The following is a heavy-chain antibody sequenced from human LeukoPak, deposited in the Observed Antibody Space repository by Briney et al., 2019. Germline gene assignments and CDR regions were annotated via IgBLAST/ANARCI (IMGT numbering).Heavy chain of an antibody. V-gene: IGHV1-2*02. D-gene: IGHD3-3*01. CDR2: INSNSGGT. J-gene: IGHJ5*02. CDR3: ARGPHKRTYDRDNWFDP. Sequence: ASVKVSCKASGYTFTGYYMHWVRQAPGQGLEWMGWINSNSGGTNYAQKFQGRVTMTRDMSTSTVYMELSSLRSEDTAVYYCARGPHKRTYDRDNWFDPWGQGTLVTVSS. CDR1: GYTFTGYY.